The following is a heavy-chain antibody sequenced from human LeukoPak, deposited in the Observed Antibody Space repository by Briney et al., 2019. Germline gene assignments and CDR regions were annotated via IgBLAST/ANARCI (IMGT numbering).Heavy chain of an antibody. CDR3: ARSSYSSSSSV. V-gene: IGHV3-21*01. CDR1: GFSFSSYS. D-gene: IGHD6-6*01. Sequence: GGSLRLSCAASGFSFSSYSMNWVRQAPGKGLEWVSSISSRSSYIHYADSVKGRFTISRDNAKNSLYLQMNSLRAEDTAVYYCARSSYSSSSSVWGQGTMVTVSS. J-gene: IGHJ3*01. CDR2: ISSRSSYI.